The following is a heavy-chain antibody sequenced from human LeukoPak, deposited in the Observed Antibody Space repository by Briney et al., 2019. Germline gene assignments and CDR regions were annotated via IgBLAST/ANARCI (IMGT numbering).Heavy chain of an antibody. CDR1: GFTFSGSA. V-gene: IGHV3-73*01. CDR3: TSTHADSSGWYSHGAFDI. D-gene: IGHD6-19*01. J-gene: IGHJ3*02. Sequence: GGSLRLSCAASGFTFSGSAMHWVRQASGKGLEWVGRIRSKANRYATAYAASVKGRFTISRDDSKNTAYLQMNSLKTEDTAVYYCTSTHADSSGWYSHGAFDIWGQGTMVTVSS. CDR2: IRSKANRYAT.